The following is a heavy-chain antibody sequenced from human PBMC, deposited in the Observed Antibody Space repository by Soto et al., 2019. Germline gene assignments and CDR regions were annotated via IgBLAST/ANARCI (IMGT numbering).Heavy chain of an antibody. Sequence: PGGSLRLSCAASGFTFSDYSMNWVRQAPGKGLEWISYITPTSSTIHYADSVKGRFFISRDDAKNLLFLQMNSLTDEDSAIYYCASVAWVFDFWGQGTPVTVSS. CDR1: GFTFSDYS. J-gene: IGHJ4*02. CDR2: ITPTSSTI. V-gene: IGHV3-48*02. CDR3: ASVAWVFDF. D-gene: IGHD1-26*01.